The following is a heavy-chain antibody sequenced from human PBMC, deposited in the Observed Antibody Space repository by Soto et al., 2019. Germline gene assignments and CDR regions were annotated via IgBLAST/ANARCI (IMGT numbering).Heavy chain of an antibody. CDR3: ARSQGSSTSLEIYYYYYYGMAV. V-gene: IGHV1-69*01. J-gene: IGHJ6*02. CDR1: GGTFSSYA. D-gene: IGHD2-2*01. CDR2: IIPISGTA. Sequence: QVQLVQSGAEVKKPGSSVKVSCKSSGGTFSSYAIRWVRQAPGQGLEWMGGIIPISGTANYAQKFQGRVTITADESTSTAYMELSSLRSEDTAVYYCARSQGSSTSLEIYYYYYYGMAVWGQGPTVTVSS.